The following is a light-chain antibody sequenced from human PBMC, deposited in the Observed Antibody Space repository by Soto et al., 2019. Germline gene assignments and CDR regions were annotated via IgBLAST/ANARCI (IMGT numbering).Light chain of an antibody. CDR3: QQRSNWLPIT. J-gene: IGKJ3*01. CDR2: GAA. CDR1: ENIGSH. V-gene: IGKV3D-11*02. Sequence: EIVLTQSPATLSLSPGERATLSCRASENIGSHLAWYQQKPGQAPRLLMYGAANRATGIPARFSGSGAGTDFTLTISSLEPEDFAVYYCQQRSNWLPITFGPGTKLDIK.